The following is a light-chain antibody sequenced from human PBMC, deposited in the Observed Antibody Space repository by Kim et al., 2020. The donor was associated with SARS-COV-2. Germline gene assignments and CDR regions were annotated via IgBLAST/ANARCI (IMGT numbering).Light chain of an antibody. V-gene: IGLV3-1*01. CDR3: QAWDSSTVV. J-gene: IGLJ2*01. CDR2: GES. CDR1: ELGDKY. Sequence: VSPGQTASITCSGDELGDKYVCWYQQKPGQSPVMVIYGESKRPSGIPERFSGSNSGNTATLTISGTQAMDEGAYYCQAWDSSTVVFGGGTQLTVL.